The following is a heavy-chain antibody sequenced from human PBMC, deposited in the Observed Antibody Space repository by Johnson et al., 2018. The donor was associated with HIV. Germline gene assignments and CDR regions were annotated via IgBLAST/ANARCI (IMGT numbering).Heavy chain of an antibody. CDR1: GFLFSRYA. Sequence: QVQLVESGGGLVQPGGSLRLSCAASGFLFSRYAMHWVRQAPGNGLEWVAVISYDGSNKFYTDSVKGRFTISRDNSKNTLYLQMNSLRAEDTAVYYCARVRGLIAYDIWGQGTMVTVSS. V-gene: IGHV3-30*04. CDR2: ISYDGSNK. J-gene: IGHJ3*02. D-gene: IGHD3-22*01. CDR3: ARVRGLIAYDI.